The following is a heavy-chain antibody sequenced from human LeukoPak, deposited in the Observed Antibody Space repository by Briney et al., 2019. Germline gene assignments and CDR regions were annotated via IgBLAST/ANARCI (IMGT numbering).Heavy chain of an antibody. CDR1: GFTFSSYG. J-gene: IGHJ5*02. CDR3: AKDALDTPSYYDFWSGYYNWFDP. CDR2: IRYDGSNK. Sequence: GGSLILSCAASGFTFSSYGMHWVRQAPGKGLEWVAFIRYDGSNKYYADSVKGRFTISRDNSKNTLYLQMNSLRAEDTAVYYCAKDALDTPSYYDFWSGYYNWFDPWGQGTLVTVSS. V-gene: IGHV3-30*02. D-gene: IGHD3-3*01.